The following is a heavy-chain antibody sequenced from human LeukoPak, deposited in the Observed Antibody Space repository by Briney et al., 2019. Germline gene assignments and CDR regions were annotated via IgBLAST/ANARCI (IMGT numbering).Heavy chain of an antibody. CDR1: GDSVSSNSAA. D-gene: IGHD4-23*01. J-gene: IGHJ4*02. V-gene: IGHV6-1*01. Sequence: SETLSLTCVISGDSVSSNSAAWNWLRQSLSRGLEWLGRTYYRSKWYNDYAVSVKSRITINPDTSKNQFSLQLNSVTPEDTAVYFCAGAAGGNIDYWGQGTLVTVSS. CDR2: TYYRSKWYN. CDR3: AGAAGGNIDY.